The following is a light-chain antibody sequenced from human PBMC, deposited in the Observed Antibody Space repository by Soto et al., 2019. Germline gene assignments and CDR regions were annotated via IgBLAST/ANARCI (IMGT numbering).Light chain of an antibody. CDR1: QSIGNS. Sequence: EVVMTQSPATLSVSPGEVATLSCRASQSIGNSLAWYQQKPGQTPRLLIYGASTRVTGVPARFSGSGSGTDFTLTITSLQSDDFATYYCQQYNSYSHTFGQGTKLEIK. CDR2: GAS. J-gene: IGKJ2*01. V-gene: IGKV3-15*01. CDR3: QQYNSYSHT.